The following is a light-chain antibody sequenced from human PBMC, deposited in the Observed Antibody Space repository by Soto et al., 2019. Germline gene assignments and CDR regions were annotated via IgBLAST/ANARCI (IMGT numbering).Light chain of an antibody. CDR1: SSDVGGYNY. Sequence: QSALTQPPSASGSPGQSVTISCTGTSSDVGGYNYVSWYQQHPGKAPKLMIYEVSKRPSGVPDRFSGSKSGNTASPTVSGLQAEDEADYYCSSYAGGNNLVFGGGTKLTVL. CDR3: SSYAGGNNLV. CDR2: EVS. V-gene: IGLV2-8*01. J-gene: IGLJ2*01.